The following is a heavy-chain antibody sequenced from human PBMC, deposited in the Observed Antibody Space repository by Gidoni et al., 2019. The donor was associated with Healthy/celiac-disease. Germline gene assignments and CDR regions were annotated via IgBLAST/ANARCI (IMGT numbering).Heavy chain of an antibody. Sequence: QLQLQESGPGLVKPSATLSLTCTVSGGSISSSSYYWGWIHQPPGKWLEWIGSIYYSGSTYYNPSLKSRVTISVDTSKNQFSLKLSSVTAADTAVYYCVFKASLLAYAFDIWGQGTMVTVSS. D-gene: IGHD3-10*01. CDR3: VFKASLLAYAFDI. CDR1: GGSISSSSYY. V-gene: IGHV4-39*01. J-gene: IGHJ3*02. CDR2: IYYSGST.